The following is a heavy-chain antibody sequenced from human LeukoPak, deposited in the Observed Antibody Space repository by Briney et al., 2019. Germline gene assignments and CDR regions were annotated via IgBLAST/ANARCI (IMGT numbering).Heavy chain of an antibody. D-gene: IGHD6-13*01. CDR1: GYAFTGYY. CDR3: SRPTEDYSTRGWFDP. CDR2: IHPTSGDT. Sequence: VASVKVSCTASGYAFTGYYLHWVRQAPGQGLQWLGWIHPTSGDTNYPQKFEGRVTMTRATSTSTSYMQLSNLRCDDTAVYFYSRPTEDYSTRGWFDPWGQGTRCAVSS. J-gene: IGHJ5*01. V-gene: IGHV1-2*02.